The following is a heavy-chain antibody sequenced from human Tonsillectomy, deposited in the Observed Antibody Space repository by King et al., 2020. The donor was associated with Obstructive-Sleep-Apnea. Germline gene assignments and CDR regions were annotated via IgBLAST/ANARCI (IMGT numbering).Heavy chain of an antibody. CDR3: ARDRDSSGWYATGMDV. V-gene: IGHV1-69*01. CDR2: IIPIFGTA. Sequence: VQLVESGAEVKKPGSSVKVSCKASGGTFSSYAISWVRQAPGQGLVWMGGIIPIFGTANYAQKFQGRVTVTADESTSTAYMELSSLRSEETAVYYCARDRDSSGWYATGMDVWGQGTTVTVSS. J-gene: IGHJ6*02. CDR1: GGTFSSYA. D-gene: IGHD6-19*01.